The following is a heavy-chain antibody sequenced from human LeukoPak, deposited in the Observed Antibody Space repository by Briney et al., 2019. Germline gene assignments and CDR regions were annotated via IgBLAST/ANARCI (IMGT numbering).Heavy chain of an antibody. Sequence: GGSLRLSCAASGFTFSSYAMSWVRQAPGKGLEWVSAISGSGGSTYYADSVKGRFTISRDNSKNTLYLQMNSLTSEDSAVYSCGKESLGRGSSYGSYFDCWGQGTLVTVSS. CDR1: GFTFSSYA. D-gene: IGHD1-26*01. CDR2: ISGSGGST. V-gene: IGHV3-23*01. CDR3: GKESLGRGSSYGSYFDC. J-gene: IGHJ4*02.